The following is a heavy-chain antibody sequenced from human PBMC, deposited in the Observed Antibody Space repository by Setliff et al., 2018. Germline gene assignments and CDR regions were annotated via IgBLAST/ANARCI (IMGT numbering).Heavy chain of an antibody. CDR3: ARESGFGYSGYDCAFDY. Sequence: SETLSLTCTVSGSSTSDNNYYWGWIRQFPGKELEWIGGISHSANNYYNPSFRTGVTISVDMSKNQFSLNLDSVTAADTALYYCARESGFGYSGYDCAFDYWGQGMLVTVSS. CDR2: ISHSANN. D-gene: IGHD5-12*01. CDR1: GSSTSDNNYY. J-gene: IGHJ4*02. V-gene: IGHV4-39*02.